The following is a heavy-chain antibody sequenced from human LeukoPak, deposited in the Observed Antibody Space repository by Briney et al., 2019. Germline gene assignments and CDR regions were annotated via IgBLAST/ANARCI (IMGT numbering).Heavy chain of an antibody. D-gene: IGHD4-17*01. J-gene: IGHJ4*02. CDR1: GGSISSGGYY. Sequence: PSETLSLTCTVSGGSISSGGYYWRWIRQHPGKGLEWIGYIYYSGSTYYNPSLKSRVTISVDTSKNQFSLKLSSVTAADTAVYYCARELPVTTSYFDYWGQGTLVTVSS. CDR3: ARELPVTTSYFDY. CDR2: IYYSGST. V-gene: IGHV4-31*03.